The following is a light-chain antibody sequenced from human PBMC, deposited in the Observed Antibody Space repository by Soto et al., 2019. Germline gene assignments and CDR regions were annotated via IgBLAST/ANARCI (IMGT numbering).Light chain of an antibody. CDR1: QTVTNSL. CDR2: GVS. CDR3: QQYFSWPLT. V-gene: IGKV3-15*01. J-gene: IGKJ4*01. Sequence: EIEMTQSPATLSVSPGERVTLSCRASQTVTNSLLAWYQHKPGQAPRLLIHGVSVRATGVPARFSGSGSGAEFTLTISSLQSEDFAVYYCQQYFSWPLTFGGGTKVEIK.